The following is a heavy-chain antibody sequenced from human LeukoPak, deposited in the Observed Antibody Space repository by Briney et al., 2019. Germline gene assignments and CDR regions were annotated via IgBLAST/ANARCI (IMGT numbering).Heavy chain of an antibody. V-gene: IGHV4-4*09. J-gene: IGHJ3*02. Sequence: SETLFLTCTVSGGSISNYYWSWIRQPPGKGLEWIGYIYTSGSTNYNPSLKSRVTISVDTSKNQFSLKLSSVTAADTAVYYCARSLKVRGVIRRTPDAFDIWGQGTMVTVSS. CDR1: GGSISNYY. D-gene: IGHD3-10*01. CDR2: IYTSGST. CDR3: ARSLKVRGVIRRTPDAFDI.